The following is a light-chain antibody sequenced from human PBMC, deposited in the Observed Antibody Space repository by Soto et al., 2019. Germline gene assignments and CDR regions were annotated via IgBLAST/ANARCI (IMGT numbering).Light chain of an antibody. CDR2: ATS. CDR1: QDVGRW. Sequence: IQMTQSPSSLSASLGDTVTITCRSSQDVGRWLSWYQQKPGKAPKILIFATSSLQSGVPSRFRGSGSGTDFTLTISSLQSEDFEPYYCQQARSFPVTFGQGTRLEIK. J-gene: IGKJ5*01. CDR3: QQARSFPVT. V-gene: IGKV1D-12*01.